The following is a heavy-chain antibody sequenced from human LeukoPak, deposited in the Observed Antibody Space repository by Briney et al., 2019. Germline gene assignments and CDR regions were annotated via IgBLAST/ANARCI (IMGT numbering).Heavy chain of an antibody. D-gene: IGHD5-12*01. Sequence: SETLSLTCAVSGGSIRSNNNYWGWIRQPPGKGLEWIGNIYFNGNIAYNPSLQSRVTISVDTSKNQFSLRLNSVTSADTAMSYCARVELIVALPTSFDPWGQGTLVTVSS. CDR1: GGSIRSNNNY. V-gene: IGHV4-39*07. CDR3: ARVELIVALPTSFDP. CDR2: IYFNGNI. J-gene: IGHJ5*02.